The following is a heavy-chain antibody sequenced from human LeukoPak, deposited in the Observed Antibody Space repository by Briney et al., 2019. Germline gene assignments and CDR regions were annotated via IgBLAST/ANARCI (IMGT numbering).Heavy chain of an antibody. J-gene: IGHJ4*02. Sequence: SETLSLTCTVSGDSISSYYWSWIRQPAGKGLEWIGRIYSSGSTSYNPSLKSRITMSVDTSKNQFSLKLSPVTAADTAVYYCARLGKKAGPFDYWGQGTLVTVSS. V-gene: IGHV4-4*07. CDR2: IYSSGST. CDR3: ARLGKKAGPFDY. CDR1: GDSISSYY.